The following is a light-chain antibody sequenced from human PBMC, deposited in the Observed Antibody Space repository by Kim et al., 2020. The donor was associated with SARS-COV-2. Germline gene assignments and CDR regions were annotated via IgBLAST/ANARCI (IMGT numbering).Light chain of an antibody. J-gene: IGLJ2*01. CDR3: QVWDSSSDRRVV. CDR1: GSGSKS. V-gene: IGLV3-21*04. Sequence: PGQGARDSCGGNGSGSKSVDWYQQKSGQAPVLVIYYDSDRPSGIPGRFSGSNSGNTATLTISRVEAGDEADYYCQVWDSSSDRRVVFGGGTQLTVL. CDR2: YDS.